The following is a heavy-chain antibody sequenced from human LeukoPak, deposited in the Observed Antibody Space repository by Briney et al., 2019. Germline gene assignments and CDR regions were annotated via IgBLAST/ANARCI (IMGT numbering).Heavy chain of an antibody. J-gene: IGHJ6*02. D-gene: IGHD2-2*02. CDR3: ARGEGYCSSTSCYTYYYGMDV. V-gene: IGHV4-31*03. CDR1: GGSISSGGYY. CDR2: IYYSGST. Sequence: TLSLTCTVSGGSISSGGYYWSWIRQPPGKGLEWIGYIYYSGSTYYNPSFKSRVTISVDTSKNQFSLKLSSVTAADTAVYYCARGEGYCSSTSCYTYYYGMDVWGQGTTVTVSS.